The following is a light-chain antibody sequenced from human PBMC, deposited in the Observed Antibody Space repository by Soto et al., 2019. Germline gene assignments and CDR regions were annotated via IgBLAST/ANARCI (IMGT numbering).Light chain of an antibody. J-gene: IGKJ1*01. Sequence: DIQMTQSPSTLSASVGDRVTVTCRASQIIGSCLAWYQQKPGRALKLLIFDASSLESGVPSSFSGTGSGTEFTLSISGLQPDDFASYYCQQYNSYSGMLGQRTEVDIK. CDR1: QIIGSC. V-gene: IGKV1-5*01. CDR3: QQYNSYSGM. CDR2: DAS.